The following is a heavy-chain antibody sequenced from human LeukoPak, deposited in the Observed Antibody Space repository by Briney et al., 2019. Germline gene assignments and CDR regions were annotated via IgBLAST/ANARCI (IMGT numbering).Heavy chain of an antibody. CDR3: ARSSYSSSSSV. D-gene: IGHD6-6*01. V-gene: IGHV3-7*03. CDR2: INHNGNVN. CDR1: GFTFSSYW. J-gene: IGHJ3*01. Sequence: GGSLRLSCAASGFTFSSYWMNWARQAPGKGLEWVASINHNGNVNYYVDSVKGRFTISRDNAKNSLYLQINSLRAEDTAVYYCARSSYSSSSSVWGQGTMVTVSS.